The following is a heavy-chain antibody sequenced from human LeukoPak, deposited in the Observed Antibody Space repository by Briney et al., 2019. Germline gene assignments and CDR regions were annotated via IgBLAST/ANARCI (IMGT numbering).Heavy chain of an antibody. Sequence: ASVKVSCRPSGYTFTTYGISWVRQAPGQGLEWMGLISAYNGNTDYAQKFRGRVTMTTDTSTSTAYMELRSLRSDDTAVYYCARDLDILTAYYSGYWGQGTLVTVSS. CDR3: ARDLDILTAYYSGY. V-gene: IGHV1-18*04. CDR2: ISAYNGNT. D-gene: IGHD3-9*01. CDR1: GYTFTTYG. J-gene: IGHJ4*02.